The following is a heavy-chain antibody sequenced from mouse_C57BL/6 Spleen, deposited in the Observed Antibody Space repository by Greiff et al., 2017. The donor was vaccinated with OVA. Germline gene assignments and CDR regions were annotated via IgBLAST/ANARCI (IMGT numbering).Heavy chain of an antibody. V-gene: IGHV1-63*01. CDR1: GYTFTNYW. CDR2: IYPGGGYT. D-gene: IGHD3-3*01. Sequence: VQLQQSGAELVRPGTSVKMSCKASGYTFTNYWIGWAKQRPGYGLEWIGDIYPGGGYTNYNEKFKGKATLTADKSSSTAYMQFSSLTSEDSAIYYCARKDAGWDFDYWGQGTTLTVSS. CDR3: ARKDAGWDFDY. J-gene: IGHJ2*01.